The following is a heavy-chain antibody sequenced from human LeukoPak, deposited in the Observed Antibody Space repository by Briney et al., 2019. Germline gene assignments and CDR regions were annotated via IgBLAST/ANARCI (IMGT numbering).Heavy chain of an antibody. D-gene: IGHD3-22*01. J-gene: IGHJ1*01. CDR3: ARRRYYDGSGYLE. V-gene: IGHV4-39*01. CDR2: IYYSGRT. CDR1: GDSVSRSDSY. Sequence: SETLTLTCSVSGDSVSRSDSYWDWIRQPPGKGLEWIGTIYYSGRTYYSPSLKSRVTMSVDPSNNQFPLNLRSVTAADTALYYCARRRYYDGSGYLEWGQGTLLSVSS.